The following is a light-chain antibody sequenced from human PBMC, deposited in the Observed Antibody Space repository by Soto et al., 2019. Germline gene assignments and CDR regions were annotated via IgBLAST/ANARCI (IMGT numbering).Light chain of an antibody. CDR2: WAS. CDR1: QSILSSSNNKNY. CDR3: QQCYSSPIT. V-gene: IGKV4-1*01. Sequence: DIVMTQSPDSLALFLGERATINCKSSQSILSSSNNKNYLVWYQQKPGHPPKLLISWASTRESGVPDRISGSGSETDFSLTISSLQAEDVAVYYCQQCYSSPITFGQGTRLEIK. J-gene: IGKJ5*01.